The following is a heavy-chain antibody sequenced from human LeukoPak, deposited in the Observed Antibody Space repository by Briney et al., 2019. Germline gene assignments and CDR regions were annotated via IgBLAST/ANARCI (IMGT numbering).Heavy chain of an antibody. CDR2: VSGSGGST. D-gene: IGHD3-22*01. CDR1: GIAFGNYA. Sequence: GGSLRLSCAASGIAFGNYAMSWVRQAPGKGLEWVSSVSGSGGSTYYADSVKGRFTVSRDNSKNTLYLQMNSLRAEDTAVYYCAKDRGSSGYYSTFDYWGQGTLATVSS. V-gene: IGHV3-23*01. J-gene: IGHJ4*02. CDR3: AKDRGSSGYYSTFDY.